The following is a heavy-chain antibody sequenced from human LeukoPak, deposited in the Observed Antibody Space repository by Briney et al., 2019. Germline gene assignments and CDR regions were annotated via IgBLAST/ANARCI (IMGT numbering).Heavy chain of an antibody. CDR3: ARNGTNNYFDY. CDR2: IYRSGST. CDR1: GYSISSGYY. J-gene: IGHJ4*02. V-gene: IGHV4-38-2*01. D-gene: IGHD2-2*01. Sequence: PSETLSLTCAVSGYSISSGYYWGWIRQPPGKGLEWIGSIYRSGSTHYNPSLKSRVTISVDTSKSQFSLKLNSVTAADTAVYYCARNGTNNYFDYWGQGTLVTVSS.